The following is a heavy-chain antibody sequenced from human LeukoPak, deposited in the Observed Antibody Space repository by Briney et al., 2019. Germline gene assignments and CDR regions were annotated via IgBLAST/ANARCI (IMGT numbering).Heavy chain of an antibody. V-gene: IGHV4-4*07. D-gene: IGHD6-13*01. Sequence: SETLSLTCIVPGGSISSYNWGWIRQPAGRGREWIGRIYTSGSTNYNPSLKSRVTMSVDTSKNQFSLKLSSVTAADTAVYYCARGVAAAGTVDYWGQGTLVTVSS. CDR1: GGSISSYN. J-gene: IGHJ4*02. CDR2: IYTSGST. CDR3: ARGVAAAGTVDY.